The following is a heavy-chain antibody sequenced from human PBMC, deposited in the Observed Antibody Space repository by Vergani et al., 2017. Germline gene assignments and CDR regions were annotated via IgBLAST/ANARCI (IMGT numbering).Heavy chain of an antibody. V-gene: IGHV4-61*02. CDR2: INTSGST. J-gene: IGHJ6*03. Sequence: QVQLQESGPGLVKPSQTLSLTCTVSGGSISSGSYYWSWIRQPAGKGLEWIGRINTSGSTNYNPSLKSRVTISVDTSKNQSSLKLSSVTAADTAVYYCATHRAMGDCSGTSCYYYYYSMDVWGKGTTVTVSS. D-gene: IGHD2-2*01. CDR3: ATHRAMGDCSGTSCYYYYYSMDV. CDR1: GGSISSGSYY.